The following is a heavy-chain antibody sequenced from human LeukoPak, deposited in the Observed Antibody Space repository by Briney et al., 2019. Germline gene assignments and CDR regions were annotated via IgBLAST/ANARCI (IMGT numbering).Heavy chain of an antibody. V-gene: IGHV1-46*01. J-gene: IGHJ4*02. CDR3: ARDIGGSSR. CDR1: GYTFTSYY. D-gene: IGHD2-2*01. Sequence: ASVKVSCKPSGYTFTSYYMHSVRQAPEQGLQWMGIINPSGGSTSYAQKFQGRVTMTRDMSTSTVYMELSSLRSEDTAVYYCARDIGGSSRWGQGTLVTVSS. CDR2: INPSGGST.